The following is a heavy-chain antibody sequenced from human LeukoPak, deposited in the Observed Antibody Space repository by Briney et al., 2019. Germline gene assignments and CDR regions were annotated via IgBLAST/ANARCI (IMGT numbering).Heavy chain of an antibody. V-gene: IGHV4-59*08. J-gene: IGHJ4*02. Sequence: SETLSLTCTVSGGSISSYYWSWIRQPPGKGLEWIGYIYYSGSTNYNPSLKSRVTISVDTSKNQFSLKLSSVTAADTAVYYCARGSVSDYWGQGTLVTVSS. D-gene: IGHD3-10*01. CDR3: ARGSVSDY. CDR1: GGSISSYY. CDR2: IYYSGST.